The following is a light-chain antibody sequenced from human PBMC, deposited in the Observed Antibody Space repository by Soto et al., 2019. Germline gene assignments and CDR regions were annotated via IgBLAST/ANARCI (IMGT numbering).Light chain of an antibody. CDR3: NSYTSTSSGV. CDR2: EVS. Sequence: QSALTQPASVSGSPGQSITISCTGTRSDVGGYNYVSWYQQHPGKAPKLMIYEVSNRPSGVSNRFSGSKSGNTASLTISGLQADDEADYYCNSYTSTSSGVFGGGTKLTVL. J-gene: IGLJ3*02. V-gene: IGLV2-14*01. CDR1: RSDVGGYNY.